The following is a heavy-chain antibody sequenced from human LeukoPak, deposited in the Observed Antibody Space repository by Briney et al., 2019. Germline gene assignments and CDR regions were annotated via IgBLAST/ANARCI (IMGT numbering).Heavy chain of an antibody. Sequence: GASVKVSRKASGGTFSSYAISWVRQAPGQGLEWMGGIIPIFGTANYAQKFQGRVTITADESTSTAYMELSSLRSEDTAVYYCARDSVYYDSSGYQSLWGQGTMVTVSS. CDR2: IIPIFGTA. CDR1: GGTFSSYA. CDR3: ARDSVYYDSSGYQSL. J-gene: IGHJ3*01. V-gene: IGHV1-69*13. D-gene: IGHD3-22*01.